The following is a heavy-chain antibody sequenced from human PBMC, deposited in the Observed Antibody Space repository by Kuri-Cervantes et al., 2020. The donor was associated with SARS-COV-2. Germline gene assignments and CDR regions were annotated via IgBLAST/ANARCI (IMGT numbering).Heavy chain of an antibody. CDR3: ARRGQIVVVPAADA. V-gene: IGHV3-48*04. Sequence: GESLKISCAASGFTFSSYSMNWVRQAPGKGLEWVSYISSSSSTIYYADSVKGRFTISRDNAKNSLYLQMNSLRAEDTAVYYCARRGQIVVVPAADAWGKGTTVTVSS. CDR1: GFTFSSYS. J-gene: IGHJ6*04. D-gene: IGHD2-2*01. CDR2: ISSSSSTI.